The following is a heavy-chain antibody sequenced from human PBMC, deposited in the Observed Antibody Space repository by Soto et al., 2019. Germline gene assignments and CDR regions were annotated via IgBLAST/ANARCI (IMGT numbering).Heavy chain of an antibody. V-gene: IGHV4-4*02. J-gene: IGHJ4*02. CDR2: IYPSGST. D-gene: IGHD3-9*01. CDR3: ASGYDILTGEGSFDY. Sequence: QVQLQESGPGLVKPSGTLSLTCAVSGGSISSSNWWSWVRQPPGKGLEWLGEIYPSGSTNYNPSLKSRVTISVDQSKNQFSLKLSSVTAADTAVYYCASGYDILTGEGSFDYWGQGTLVTVSS. CDR1: GGSISSSNW.